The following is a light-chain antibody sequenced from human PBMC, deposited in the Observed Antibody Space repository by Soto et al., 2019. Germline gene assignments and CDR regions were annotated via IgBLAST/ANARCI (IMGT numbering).Light chain of an antibody. CDR1: QSVFSS. Sequence: EIVLTQSPATLSVSPGKRATLSCRASQSVFSSLAWYQQKPGQAPRLLIYGAATRATGIPARFSGSGSGTEFTLTISSLQSEDFAVYYCQQYHNWPAFGQGTKVDIK. CDR2: GAA. CDR3: QQYHNWPA. V-gene: IGKV3-15*01. J-gene: IGKJ1*01.